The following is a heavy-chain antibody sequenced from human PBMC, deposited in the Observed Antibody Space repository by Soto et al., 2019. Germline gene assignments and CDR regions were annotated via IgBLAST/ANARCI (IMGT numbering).Heavy chain of an antibody. CDR1: GFTFSNYA. CDR3: AKAIVGEVGATDY. D-gene: IGHD1-26*01. Sequence: PGGYLRLSCTASGFTFSNYAMSWVRQAPGKGLEWVSAITRTDSTYYADSVKGRFTISRDNSRNTLYLQMNSLGAEDAALYYCAKAIVGEVGATDYSGEGTLVTVS. CDR2: ITRTDST. J-gene: IGHJ4*02. V-gene: IGHV3-23*01.